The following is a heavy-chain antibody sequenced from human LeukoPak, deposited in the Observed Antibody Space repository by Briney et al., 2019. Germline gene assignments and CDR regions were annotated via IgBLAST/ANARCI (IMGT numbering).Heavy chain of an antibody. V-gene: IGHV3-48*04. CDR1: GFTFSSYS. D-gene: IGHD3-10*01. Sequence: PGGSLRLSCAAFGFTFSSYSMNWVRQAPGKGLEWVSYISSSGVPYYAGSVRGRFTISRDNAKNSLYLQMNSLRAEDTAVYHCGPRGNWGQGTLVTVSS. CDR2: ISSSGVP. CDR3: GPRGN. J-gene: IGHJ4*02.